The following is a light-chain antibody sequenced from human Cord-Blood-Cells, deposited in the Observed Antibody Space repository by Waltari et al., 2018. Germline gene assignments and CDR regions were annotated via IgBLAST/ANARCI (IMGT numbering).Light chain of an antibody. Sequence: DIQMTQSPSSLSASVGDRVTITCRASQSISSYLNWYQQKPGKAPKLLIYAASSLQSGVPSRFSGSASGTDFTLTISSLQPEDFATYYCQQSYSTHTFGQGTKLEIK. CDR1: QSISSY. CDR2: AAS. J-gene: IGKJ2*01. CDR3: QQSYSTHT. V-gene: IGKV1-39*01.